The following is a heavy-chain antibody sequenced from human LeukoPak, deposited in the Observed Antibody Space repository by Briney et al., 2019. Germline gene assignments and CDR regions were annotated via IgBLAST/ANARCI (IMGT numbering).Heavy chain of an antibody. CDR3: ARGVRRRQSTYYYDSSGYLYYFDY. V-gene: IGHV4-39*07. CDR2: IYYSGST. J-gene: IGHJ4*02. D-gene: IGHD3-22*01. CDR1: GNSISSGDNY. Sequence: SETLSLTCTVSGNSISSGDNYWSWIRQPPGKGLEWIGSIYYSGSTYYNPSLKSRVTISVDTSKNQFSLKLSSVTAADTAVYYCARGVRRRQSTYYYDSSGYLYYFDYWGQGTLVTVSS.